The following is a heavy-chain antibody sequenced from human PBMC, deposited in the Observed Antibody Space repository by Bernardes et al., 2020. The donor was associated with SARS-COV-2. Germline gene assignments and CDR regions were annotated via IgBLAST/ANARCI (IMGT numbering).Heavy chain of an antibody. CDR3: VRAFSFDTWFFDS. V-gene: IGHV3-33*01. J-gene: IGHJ5*01. D-gene: IGHD3-10*01. CDR1: GFTLSSDA. Sequence: GGSLRLSCAASGFTLSSDAMHWVRQAPGKGLEWVAALWYDGSKDYYAGSVKGRFTISRDTSKNTRYLQMNSLRAEDTAVYYCVRAFSFDTWFFDSWGQGTLVTVSS. CDR2: LWYDGSKD.